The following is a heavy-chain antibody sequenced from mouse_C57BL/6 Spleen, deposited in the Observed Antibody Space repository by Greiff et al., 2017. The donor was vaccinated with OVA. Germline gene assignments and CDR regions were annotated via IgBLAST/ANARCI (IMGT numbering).Heavy chain of an antibody. CDR2: INPYNGGT. Sequence: EVQLQQSGPVLVKPGASVKMSCKASGYTFTDYYLNWVKQSHGKSLEWIGVINPYNGGTRYNQKFKGKATLTVDKSPTTSYIALNSLTSADSAVYYCAARPPFITTVVATDYWGQGTTFTVSS. CDR1: GYTFTDYY. D-gene: IGHD1-1*01. V-gene: IGHV1-19*01. CDR3: AARPPFITTVVATDY. J-gene: IGHJ2*01.